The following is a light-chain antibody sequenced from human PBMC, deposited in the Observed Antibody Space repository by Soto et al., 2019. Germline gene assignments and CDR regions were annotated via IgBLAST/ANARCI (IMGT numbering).Light chain of an antibody. CDR1: QPINSY. J-gene: IGKJ1*01. V-gene: IGKV1-39*01. Sequence: TQSPLSLPVTLGRPASITCRASQPINSYLARYQQKPGKAPKLLIHDASSLQSGVPSRFSGSGSGTDFALTINSLQPEDFATIYCQQTYSTPWTFGQGTKVDIK. CDR2: DAS. CDR3: QQTYSTPWT.